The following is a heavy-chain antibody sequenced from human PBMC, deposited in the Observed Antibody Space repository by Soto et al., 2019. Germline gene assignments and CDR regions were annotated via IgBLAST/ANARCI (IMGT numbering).Heavy chain of an antibody. V-gene: IGHV2-5*02. J-gene: IGHJ4*02. CDR1: GFSLSTSRGG. Sequence: QITLKESGPTLVKPTQTLTLTCTFSGFSLSTSRGGVGWIRQPPGKALEWLALIYWDDDKRYSPSLKSRLTITKDTSKTQVVLTMTHTDPVDTATYYCVHTSGAGNSACFDYWGQGTLVTVSS. CDR3: VHTSGAGNSACFDY. D-gene: IGHD6-13*01. CDR2: IYWDDDK.